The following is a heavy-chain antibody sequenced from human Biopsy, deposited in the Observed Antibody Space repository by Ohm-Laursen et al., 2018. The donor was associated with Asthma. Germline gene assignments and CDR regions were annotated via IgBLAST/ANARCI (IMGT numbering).Heavy chain of an antibody. CDR3: ARDFYDSSGYLHFDY. D-gene: IGHD3-22*01. J-gene: IGHJ4*02. Sequence: SLRLSCAASRFTFSSYGMHWVRQAPGRGLEWVAVIWYDGSNKYYADSVKGRFTISRDNSKNTLYLQMNSLRAEDTAVYYCARDFYDSSGYLHFDYWGQGTLVTVSS. CDR1: RFTFSSYG. CDR2: IWYDGSNK. V-gene: IGHV3-33*01.